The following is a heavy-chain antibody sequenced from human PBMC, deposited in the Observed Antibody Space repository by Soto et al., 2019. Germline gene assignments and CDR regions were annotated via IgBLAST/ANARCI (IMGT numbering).Heavy chain of an antibody. CDR2: ISPESGGT. V-gene: IGHV1-2*02. Sequence: ASVKVSCKASGYTFTGHYIHWVRQAPEQGPEWMGEISPESGGTKYAQKFQGRVTMTRDTSITTVYMELNNLSPDDTAVYYCGRGRSGQLGVFYWGQGTLVTVSS. J-gene: IGHJ4*02. D-gene: IGHD1-1*01. CDR1: GYTFTGHY. CDR3: GRGRSGQLGVFY.